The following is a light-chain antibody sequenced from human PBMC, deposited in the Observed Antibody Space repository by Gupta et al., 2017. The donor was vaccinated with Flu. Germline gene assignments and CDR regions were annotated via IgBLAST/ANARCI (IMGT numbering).Light chain of an antibody. CDR1: QSVLYSSNNKNY. V-gene: IGKV4-1*01. CDR2: CAS. CDR3: QQYYSTPRT. Sequence: DIVMTQSPDSLAVSLVERATIDCKSSQSVLYSSNNKNYLAWYQQKPVRPPKLLLYCASTRESGVPDRLRGRASVTDFTLTIIILHAEDVPVSYSQQYYSTPRTFGQGTKVEIK. J-gene: IGKJ1*01.